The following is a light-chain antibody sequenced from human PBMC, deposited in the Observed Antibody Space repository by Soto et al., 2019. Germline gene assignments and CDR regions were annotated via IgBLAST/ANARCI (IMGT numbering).Light chain of an antibody. CDR1: RSDVGGYNY. J-gene: IGLJ2*01. Sequence: QSALTQPASVSGSTGQSITISCTGTRSDVGGYNYVSWYQQHPGKAPKLMIYDVSNRHSGVSNRFSGSKSGNTASLTISGLQAEDEANYYCCSYTSSSTVLFGVGTKLNVL. V-gene: IGLV2-14*01. CDR3: CSYTSSSTVL. CDR2: DVS.